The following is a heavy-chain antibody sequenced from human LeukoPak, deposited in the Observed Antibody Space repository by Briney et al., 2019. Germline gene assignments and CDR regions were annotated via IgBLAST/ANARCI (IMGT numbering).Heavy chain of an antibody. CDR2: IIPIFGTA. CDR3: ARDRGYYDSSGYYIVPTYYFDY. J-gene: IGHJ4*02. CDR1: GGTFSSYA. D-gene: IGHD3-22*01. Sequence: SVKVSCKASGGTFSSYAISWVRQAPGQGLEWMGGIIPIFGTANYAQKFQGRVTITRDTSASTAYMELSSLRSEDTAVYYCARDRGYYDSSGYYIVPTYYFDYWGQGTLVTVSS. V-gene: IGHV1-69*05.